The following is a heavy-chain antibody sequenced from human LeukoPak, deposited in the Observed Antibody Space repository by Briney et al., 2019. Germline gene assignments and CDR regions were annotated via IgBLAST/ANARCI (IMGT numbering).Heavy chain of an antibody. V-gene: IGHV3-33*01. CDR3: ASGIAVAGTVGDAFDI. J-gene: IGHJ3*02. Sequence: GGSLRLSCAASGFTFSSYGMHWVRQAPGKGLEWVAVIWYDGSNKYYADSVKGRFTIPRDNSKNTLYLQMNSLRAEDTAVYYCASGIAVAGTVGDAFDIWGQGTMVTVSS. CDR1: GFTFSSYG. CDR2: IWYDGSNK. D-gene: IGHD6-19*01.